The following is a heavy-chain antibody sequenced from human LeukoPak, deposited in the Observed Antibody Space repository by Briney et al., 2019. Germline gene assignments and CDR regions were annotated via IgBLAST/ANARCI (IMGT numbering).Heavy chain of an antibody. CDR2: ISSSGSTI. V-gene: IGHV3-48*04. D-gene: IGHD5-18*01. CDR1: GFTFSSYS. Sequence: GGSLRLSCAASGFTFSSYSMNWVRQAPGKGLEWVSYISSSGSTIYYADSAKGRFTISRDNAKNSLYLQMNSLRAEDTAVYYCAGMGSGYSYGYDYWGQGTLVTVSS. CDR3: AGMGSGYSYGYDY. J-gene: IGHJ4*02.